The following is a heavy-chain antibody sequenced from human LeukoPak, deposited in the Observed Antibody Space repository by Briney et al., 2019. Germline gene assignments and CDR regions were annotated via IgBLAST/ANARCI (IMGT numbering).Heavy chain of an antibody. Sequence: GGSLRLSCAASGFTFSSYGMHWVRQAPGKGLEWVAVISYDGSNKYYADSVKGRFTISRDNSKNTLYLQMNSLRAEDTAVYYCARVNSSSWYGAFDIWGQGTMVTVSS. CDR3: ARVNSSSWYGAFDI. D-gene: IGHD6-13*01. J-gene: IGHJ3*02. V-gene: IGHV3-30*03. CDR1: GFTFSSYG. CDR2: ISYDGSNK.